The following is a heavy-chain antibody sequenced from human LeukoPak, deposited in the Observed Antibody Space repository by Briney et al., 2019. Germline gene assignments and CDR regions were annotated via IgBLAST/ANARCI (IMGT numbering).Heavy chain of an antibody. D-gene: IGHD2-2*01. CDR3: AKGGGIVVVPVADFDY. J-gene: IGHJ4*02. Sequence: PGGSLRLSCAASGFTFSSYAMSWVRQAPGKGLEWVSAISGSGGSTYYADSVKGRFTISRDNSKNTLYLQMNSLRAEDTAVYYCAKGGGIVVVPVADFDYWGQGTLVTVSS. V-gene: IGHV3-23*01. CDR2: ISGSGGST. CDR1: GFTFSSYA.